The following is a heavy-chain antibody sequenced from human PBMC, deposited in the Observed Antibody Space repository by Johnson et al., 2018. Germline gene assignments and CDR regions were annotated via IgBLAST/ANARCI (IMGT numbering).Heavy chain of an antibody. CDR1: GFTFSSYG. V-gene: IGHV3-30*18. Sequence: QVQLVESGGGVVQPGRSLRLSCAASGFTFSSYGMHWVRQAPGKGLDWVALISYDGSNKYYADSVKGRFTISRDTSKNTLYLQMNSRRPEDTAVYYWGKERGGYGDYGYSYYYGMDGWGQGTTVTVSS. CDR2: ISYDGSNK. CDR3: GKERGGYGDYGYSYYYGMDG. J-gene: IGHJ6*02. D-gene: IGHD4-17*01.